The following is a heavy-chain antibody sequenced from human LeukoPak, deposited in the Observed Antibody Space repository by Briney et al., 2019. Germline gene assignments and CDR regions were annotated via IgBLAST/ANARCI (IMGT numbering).Heavy chain of an antibody. Sequence: SETLSLTCTVSGGSISSYYWSWIRQTAGKGLEWIGRIYTSGSTNYNPSLKSRVTMSVDTSKNQFSLKLSSVTAADTAVHYCARDEIRFLEWLYWGQGTLVTVSS. CDR2: IYTSGST. J-gene: IGHJ4*02. V-gene: IGHV4-4*07. D-gene: IGHD3-3*01. CDR3: ARDEIRFLEWLY. CDR1: GGSISSYY.